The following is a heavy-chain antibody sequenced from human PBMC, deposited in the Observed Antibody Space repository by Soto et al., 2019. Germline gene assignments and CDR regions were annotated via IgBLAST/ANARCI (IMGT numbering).Heavy chain of an antibody. CDR2: ITGSGGST. Sequence: PGGSLRLSCVASGFTLSTYAMSWVRQAPGKGLEWVSGITGSGGSTYYADSVKGQVTISADKSISTAYLQWSSLKASDTAMYYCVRMGFSGGGYLSYYYYGMDIWGQGTTVTVSS. J-gene: IGHJ6*02. V-gene: IGHV3-23*01. CDR3: VRMGFSGGGYLSYYYYGMDI. D-gene: IGHD5-12*01. CDR1: GFTLSTYA.